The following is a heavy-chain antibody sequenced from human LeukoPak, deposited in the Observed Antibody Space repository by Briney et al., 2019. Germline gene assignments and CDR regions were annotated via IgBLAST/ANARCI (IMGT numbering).Heavy chain of an antibody. CDR3: AKGEYRSGWFLED. CDR2: MSGSGAST. D-gene: IGHD6-19*01. J-gene: IGHJ4*02. CDR1: GYPFSSFS. Sequence: GGSLRLSCVPSGYPFSSFSMNWAPQAPARGLEWVSTMSGSGASTYYADSLMGRIVVSRDNCKNTLYLQMNSLRADDTAVYYRAKGEYRSGWFLEDWGQGTLVTVSS. V-gene: IGHV3-23*01.